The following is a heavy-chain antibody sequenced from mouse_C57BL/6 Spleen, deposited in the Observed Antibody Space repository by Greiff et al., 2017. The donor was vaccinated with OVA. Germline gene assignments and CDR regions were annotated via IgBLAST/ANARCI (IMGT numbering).Heavy chain of an antibody. J-gene: IGHJ3*01. Sequence: QVQLQQSGPELVKPGASVKISCKASGYAFSSSWMNWVKQRPGKGLEWIGRIYPGDGDTNYNGKFKGKATLTADKSSSTAYMQLSSLTSEDSAVYFCAREGDDYDEEASYWGRGTLVTVSA. CDR2: IYPGDGDT. V-gene: IGHV1-82*01. CDR3: AREGDDYDEEASY. CDR1: GYAFSSSW. D-gene: IGHD2-4*01.